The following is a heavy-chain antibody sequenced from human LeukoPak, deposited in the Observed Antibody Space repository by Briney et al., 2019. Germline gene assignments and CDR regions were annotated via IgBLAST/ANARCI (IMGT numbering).Heavy chain of an antibody. J-gene: IGHJ5*02. CDR1: GFTFSNYW. V-gene: IGHV3-7*01. CDR3: AREYCSTTNCYKGGLLFEP. Sequence: GGSLRLSCAASGFTFSNYWMNWVRQAPGKGLEWVAKINQDGSEKYFVDSVKGRFSISRDNSKNSLYLQMNSLRGEDTAVYYCAREYCSTTNCYKGGLLFEPWGQGTLVTVSS. CDR2: INQDGSEK. D-gene: IGHD2-2*02.